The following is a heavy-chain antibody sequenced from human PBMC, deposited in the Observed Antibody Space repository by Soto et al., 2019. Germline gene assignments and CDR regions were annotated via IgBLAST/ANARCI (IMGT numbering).Heavy chain of an antibody. Sequence: GGSLRLSCAGSGFTFSDYYMSWIRQAPGKGLEWVSYISSSGDIIYYADSVKGRFTISRDNAKNSLYLQMNSLRAEDTAVYYCARDLGYYASDGYFDYWGQGXLVTVYS. CDR2: ISSSGDII. V-gene: IGHV3-11*01. D-gene: IGHD3-22*01. CDR3: ARDLGYYASDGYFDY. J-gene: IGHJ4*02. CDR1: GFTFSDYY.